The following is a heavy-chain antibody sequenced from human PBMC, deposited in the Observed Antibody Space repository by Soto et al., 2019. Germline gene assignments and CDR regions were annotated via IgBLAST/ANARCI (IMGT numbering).Heavy chain of an antibody. J-gene: IGHJ5*02. V-gene: IGHV4-31*03. CDR1: GGSISSGGYY. CDR2: INHSGST. CDR3: AVARVRRRNWFDP. Sequence: SETLSLTCTVSGGSISSGGYYWSWIRQHPGKGLEWIGYINHSGSTNYNPSLKSRVTISVDTSKNQFSLKLSSVTAADTAVYYCAVARVRRRNWFDPWGQGTLVTVSS. D-gene: IGHD3-10*01.